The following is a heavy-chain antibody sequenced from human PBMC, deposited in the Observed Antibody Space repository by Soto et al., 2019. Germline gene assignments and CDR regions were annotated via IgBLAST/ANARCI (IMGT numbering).Heavy chain of an antibody. V-gene: IGHV3-30*18. J-gene: IGHJ3*02. CDR2: ISYDGSEK. CDR1: RFSFSTYG. D-gene: IGHD5-18*01. Sequence: PGGSLRLSCAASRFSFSTYGMHWVRQAPGKGLEWVAVISYDGSEKYYADSVKGRFTISRDNSKNTLYLQMNSLTTEDTAVYYCAKDWGYNYVTDAFDIWGQGTMVTVSS. CDR3: AKDWGYNYVTDAFDI.